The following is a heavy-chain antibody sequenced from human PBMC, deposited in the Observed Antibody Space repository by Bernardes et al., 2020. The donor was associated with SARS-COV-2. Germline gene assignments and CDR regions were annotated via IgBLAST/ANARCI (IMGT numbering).Heavy chain of an antibody. D-gene: IGHD3-9*01. CDR3: GVLRYFDWPMAPVFGDV. J-gene: IGHJ6*02. V-gene: IGHV4-38-2*01. CDR2: IYHSGST. Sequence: SETLSLTCAVSGYSISSGYYWGWIRQPPGKGLEWIGSIYHSGSTYYNPSLKSRVTISVDTSKNQFSLKLSSVTAADTAVYYCGVLRYFDWPMAPVFGDVWGQGTTVTVSS. CDR1: GYSISSGYY.